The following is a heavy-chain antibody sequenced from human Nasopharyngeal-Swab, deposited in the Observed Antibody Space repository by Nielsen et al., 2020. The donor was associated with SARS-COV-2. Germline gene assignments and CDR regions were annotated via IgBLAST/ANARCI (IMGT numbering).Heavy chain of an antibody. V-gene: IGHV4-34*01. J-gene: IGHJ4*02. CDR2: INHRGNT. CDR1: GGSFSDFY. CDR3: ARGGDTAITNYFDY. D-gene: IGHD3-16*01. Sequence: SETLSLTGSVYGGSFSDFYWSWILQSPGRGLEWIVEINHRGNTNSNQSLKSRVTMSVDTSKNHFSLTLTSVTAADTAVYFCARGGDTAITNYFDYWGQGTLVTVSS.